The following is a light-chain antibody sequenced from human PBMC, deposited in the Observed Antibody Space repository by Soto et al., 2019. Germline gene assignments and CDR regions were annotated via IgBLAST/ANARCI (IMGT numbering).Light chain of an antibody. V-gene: IGLV2-8*01. CDR3: SSYGGGNDRV. Sequence: HSALSQPPSASGSPGQSVTISCTGTSRDVGGYDYVSWYQQHPGKAPKLIIFEVDKRPSGVPDRFSGSKSGNTASLAVSGLQSEDEAYYYCSSYGGGNDRVFGGGTKLTVL. J-gene: IGLJ3*02. CDR2: EVD. CDR1: SRDVGGYDY.